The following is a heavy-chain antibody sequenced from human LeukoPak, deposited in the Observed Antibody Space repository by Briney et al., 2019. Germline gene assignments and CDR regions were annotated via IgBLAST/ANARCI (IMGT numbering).Heavy chain of an antibody. CDR1: GFTFSSYA. CDR2: ISSSGSTI. Sequence: PGGSLRFSCAASGFTFSSYAMHWVRQAPGKELEWVSYISSSGSTIYYADSVKGRFTISRDNAKNSLYLQMNSLRAEDTAVYYCARWNGDYGYYYYGMDVWGQGTTVTVSS. J-gene: IGHJ6*02. D-gene: IGHD4-17*01. V-gene: IGHV3-48*04. CDR3: ARWNGDYGYYYYGMDV.